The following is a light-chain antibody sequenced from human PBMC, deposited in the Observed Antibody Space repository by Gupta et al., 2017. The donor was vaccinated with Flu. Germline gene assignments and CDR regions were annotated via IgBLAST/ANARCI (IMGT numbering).Light chain of an antibody. V-gene: IGKV1-9*01. CDR3: QQVEYYPLT. J-gene: IGKJ4*01. CDR2: TTS. Sequence: DVQLTQSPSFLSASVGDRVTITCRAGQGINNHLAWYQQKPGKAPTLLIFTTSTLQSGVPSRFSGSGSGTEYTLTITTLQPEDSGTYHCQQVEYYPLTFGGGTKVEVK. CDR1: QGINNH.